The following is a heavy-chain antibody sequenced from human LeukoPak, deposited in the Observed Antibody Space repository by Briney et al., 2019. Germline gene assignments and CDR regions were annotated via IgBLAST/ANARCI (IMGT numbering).Heavy chain of an antibody. CDR2: ISGSGAST. CDR1: GVTFSSYA. J-gene: IGHJ4*02. V-gene: IGHV3-23*01. Sequence: GGSLRLSCAASGVTFSSYAMSWVRQAPGKGLEWVSVISGSGASTYYADSVKGRFTISRDNSKNTLYLQMNSLRAEDTAVYYCAKVGTVTTDWDFDYWGQGTLVTVSS. CDR3: AKVGTVTTDWDFDY. D-gene: IGHD4-17*01.